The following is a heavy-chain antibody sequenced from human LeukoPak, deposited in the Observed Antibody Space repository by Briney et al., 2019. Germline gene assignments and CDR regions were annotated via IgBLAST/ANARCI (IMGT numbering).Heavy chain of an antibody. J-gene: IGHJ4*02. CDR3: ARDQRGGIDY. Sequence: PSETLSLTCTVSGGSISSYYWSWIRQPPGKGLEWIGYIYYSGSTNYNPSLKSRVTISVDTSKNQFSLKLSSVTAADTAVYYCARDQRGGIDYWGQGTLVTVSS. D-gene: IGHD4-23*01. CDR1: GGSISSYY. V-gene: IGHV4-59*01. CDR2: IYYSGST.